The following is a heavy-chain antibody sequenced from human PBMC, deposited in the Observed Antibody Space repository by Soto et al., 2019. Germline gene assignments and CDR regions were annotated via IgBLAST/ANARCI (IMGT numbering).Heavy chain of an antibody. V-gene: IGHV1-69*12. D-gene: IGHD3-9*01. CDR2: IIPIFGTA. CDR3: ARGELGGYFDLLCDY. J-gene: IGHJ4*02. CDR1: GGTFSSYA. Sequence: QVQLVQSGAEVKKPGSSVKVSCKASGGTFSSYAISWVRQAPGQGLEWMGGIIPIFGTANYAQKFQGRVTITAGESTNTAYMELSSLSSEDTAVYYCARGELGGYFDLLCDYWGQGTLVTVSS.